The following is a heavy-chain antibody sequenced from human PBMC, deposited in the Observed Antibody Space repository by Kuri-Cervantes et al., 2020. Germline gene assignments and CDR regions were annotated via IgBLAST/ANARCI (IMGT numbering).Heavy chain of an antibody. V-gene: IGHV4-34*01. J-gene: IGHJ3*02. CDR3: AMPSKRVYGAHHVSDI. CDR1: GGSFSGYY. D-gene: IGHD3-10*01. Sequence: GSLRLSCAVYGGSFSGYYWRWIRQPPGKGLEWIGEINHSGSTNYNPSLKSRFTISVDMSKDQFSLKLSSVTAADTDVYYCAMPSKRVYGAHHVSDIWGQGTMVTVSS. CDR2: INHSGST.